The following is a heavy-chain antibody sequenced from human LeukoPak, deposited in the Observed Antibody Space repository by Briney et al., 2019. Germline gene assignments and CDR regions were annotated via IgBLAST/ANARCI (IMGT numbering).Heavy chain of an antibody. CDR3: ARHSHFVEIGD. J-gene: IGHJ4*02. Sequence: PSETLSLTCTVSGGSISSSSYYWGWIRQPPGKGLEWIGSIYYSGSTYYNPSLKSRVTISVDTSKNQFSLKLSSVTAADTAVYYCARHSHFVEIGDWGQGTLVTVSS. CDR2: IYYSGST. CDR1: GGSISSSSYY. V-gene: IGHV4-39*01. D-gene: IGHD5-24*01.